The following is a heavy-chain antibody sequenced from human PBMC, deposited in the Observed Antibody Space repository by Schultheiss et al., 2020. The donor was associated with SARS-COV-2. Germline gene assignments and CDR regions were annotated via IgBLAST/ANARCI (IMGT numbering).Heavy chain of an antibody. V-gene: IGHV4-61*01. D-gene: IGHD4-23*01. CDR3: ARGLTTVVTPFDY. CDR2: IYYSGST. J-gene: IGHJ4*02. CDR1: GGSISSSSYY. Sequence: SETLSLTCTVPGGSISSSSYYWSWIRQHPGKGLEWIGYIYYSGSTNYNPALKSRVTISVDTSKNQFSLKLSSVTAADTAVYYCARGLTTVVTPFDYWGQGTLVTVSS.